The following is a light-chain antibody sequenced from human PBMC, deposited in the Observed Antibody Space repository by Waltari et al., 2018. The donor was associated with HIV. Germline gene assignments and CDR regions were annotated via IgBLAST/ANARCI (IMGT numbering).Light chain of an antibody. Sequence: QSVLTQPPSASGTPGKRVTISCSGSSSNLGSKSVNWFQQFPGTAPKLLMDSDNERPSVGPARFAGSKSGTSASLASSGLQSEDEADYYCAAWDDSLDAWVFGGGTRLTVL. CDR3: AAWDDSLDAWV. CDR1: SSNLGSKS. V-gene: IGLV1-44*01. J-gene: IGLJ3*02. CDR2: SDN.